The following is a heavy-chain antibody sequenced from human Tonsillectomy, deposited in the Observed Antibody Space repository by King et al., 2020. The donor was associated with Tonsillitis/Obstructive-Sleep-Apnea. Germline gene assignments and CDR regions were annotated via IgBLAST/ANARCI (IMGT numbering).Heavy chain of an antibody. CDR1: GFTFGDYA. V-gene: IGHV3-49*05. D-gene: IGHD1-26*01. CDR2: IRSKAYGGTT. J-gene: IGHJ6*03. CDR3: TRESAQWELRGHYYYYYMDV. Sequence: EVQLVESGGGLVKPGRSLRLSCTASGFTFGDYAMSWFRQAPGKGLEWVGFIRSKAYGGTTEYAASVKGSFTNSRDDSKSIAYLQMNSLKTEATAVYYYTRESAQWELRGHYYYYYMDVWGKGTTVTVSS.